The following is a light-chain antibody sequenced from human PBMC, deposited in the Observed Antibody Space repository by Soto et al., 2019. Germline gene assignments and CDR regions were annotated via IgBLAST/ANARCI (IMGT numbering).Light chain of an antibody. CDR3: CSYAGRHTFV. V-gene: IGLV2-11*01. Sequence: QSVLTQPRSVSGSPGQSVTISCTGTSSDVGGYNYVSWCQQHPGKAPKLILYDVNKRPSGVPDRFSGSKSGNTASLTISGLQAEDEADYYCCSYAGRHTFVFGTGTKVTVL. CDR2: DVN. J-gene: IGLJ1*01. CDR1: SSDVGGYNY.